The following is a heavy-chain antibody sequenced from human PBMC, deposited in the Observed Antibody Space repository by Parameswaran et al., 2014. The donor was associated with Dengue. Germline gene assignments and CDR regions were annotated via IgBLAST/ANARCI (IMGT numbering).Heavy chain of an antibody. CDR2: INHSGST. D-gene: IGHD3-3*01. CDR1: GGSFSGYY. CDR3: ATHRKFLEWLLPLDYYYYGMDV. V-gene: IGHV4-34*01. J-gene: IGHJ6*02. Sequence: LSCAVYGGSFSGYYWSWIRQPPGKGLEWIGEINHSGSTNYNPSLKSRVTISVDTSKNQFSLKLSSVTAADTAVYYCATHRKFLEWLLPLDYYYYGMDVWGQGTTVTVSS.